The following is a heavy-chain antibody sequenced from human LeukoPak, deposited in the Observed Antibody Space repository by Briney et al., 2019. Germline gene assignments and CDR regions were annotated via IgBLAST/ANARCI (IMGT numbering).Heavy chain of an antibody. V-gene: IGHV3-23*01. CDR3: AKGSYDFWSGFRHNWFDP. CDR1: GFTFSSYA. CDR2: ISGSGGST. J-gene: IGHJ5*02. Sequence: GGSLRLSCAASGFTFSSYAMSWVRQASGKGLEWVSAISGSGGSTYYADSVKGRFTISRDNSKNTQYLQMNSLRAEDTAVYYCAKGSYDFWSGFRHNWFDPWGQGTLVTVSS. D-gene: IGHD3-3*01.